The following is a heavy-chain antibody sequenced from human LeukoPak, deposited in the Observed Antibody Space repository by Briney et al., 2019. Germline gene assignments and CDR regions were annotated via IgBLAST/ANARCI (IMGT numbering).Heavy chain of an antibody. CDR3: ARGYCSSTSCYTGGWFDP. V-gene: IGHV4-34*01. D-gene: IGHD2-2*02. J-gene: IGHJ5*02. CDR1: GGSFSGYY. CDR2: INHSGST. Sequence: SETLSLTCAVYGGSFSGYYWSWIRQPPGKGLEWIGEINHSGSTNYNPSLKSRVTISVDTSKNQFSLKLSSVTAAGTAVYYCARGYCSSTSCYTGGWFDPWGQGTLVTVSS.